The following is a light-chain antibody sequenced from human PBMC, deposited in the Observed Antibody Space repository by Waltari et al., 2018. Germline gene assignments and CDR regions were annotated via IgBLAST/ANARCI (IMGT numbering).Light chain of an antibody. J-gene: IGLJ3*02. CDR3: QSYDSSLSASV. CDR2: LNN. CDR1: SSNIGAGYD. V-gene: IGLV1-40*01. Sequence: QSVLTQPPSVSGAPGQRVTISCTGSSSNIGAGYDVHWYQQLPGTAPKLRIYLNNNRPSGVPDRFSGSKSGTSASLAITGLQAEDEADYYCQSYDSSLSASVFGGGTKLTVL.